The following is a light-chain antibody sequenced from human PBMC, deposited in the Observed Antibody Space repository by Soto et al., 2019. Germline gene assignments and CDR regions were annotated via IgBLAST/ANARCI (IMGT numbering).Light chain of an antibody. V-gene: IGKV3-11*01. J-gene: IGKJ1*01. Sequence: IVLTQSPATLSLSPGERATLSCRASQSVSSYLAWYQQKPGQAPRLLIYDASNRATGIPARFSGSGSGTDFTLTISRLEPEDFAVYDCQQYGNSPRTFGQGTKVDIK. CDR1: QSVSSY. CDR3: QQYGNSPRT. CDR2: DAS.